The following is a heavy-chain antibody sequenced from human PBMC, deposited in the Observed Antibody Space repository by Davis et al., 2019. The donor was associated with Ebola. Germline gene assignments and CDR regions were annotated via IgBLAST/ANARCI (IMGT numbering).Heavy chain of an antibody. V-gene: IGHV3-49*02. Sequence: EYAASVKGRFTISRDDSKSIAYLQMNSLKTEDTAVYYCTRGSSWDDWGQGTLVTVSS. D-gene: IGHD6-13*01. CDR3: TRGSSWDD. J-gene: IGHJ4*02.